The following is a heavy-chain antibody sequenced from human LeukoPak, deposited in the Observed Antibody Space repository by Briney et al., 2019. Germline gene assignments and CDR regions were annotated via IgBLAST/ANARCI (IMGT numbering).Heavy chain of an antibody. V-gene: IGHV3-7*03. D-gene: IGHD3-3*01. Sequence: GGSLRLSCAASGFTFSSYWMSWVRQAPGKGLEWVANIKQDGSEKYYVDSVKGRFTISRDNAKNSLYLQMNSLRAEDTAVYYCAKVITIFGVVTAGFDYWGQGTLVTVSS. CDR3: AKVITIFGVVTAGFDY. J-gene: IGHJ4*02. CDR2: IKQDGSEK. CDR1: GFTFSSYW.